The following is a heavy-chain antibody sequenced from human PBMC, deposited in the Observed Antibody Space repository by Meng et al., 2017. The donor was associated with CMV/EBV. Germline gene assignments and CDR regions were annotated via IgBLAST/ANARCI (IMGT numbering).Heavy chain of an antibody. D-gene: IGHD3-3*01. Sequence: SETLSLTCTVSGGSISSYYWSWIRQPPGKGLEWIGYIYYSGSTNYNPSLKSRVTISVDTSKNQFSLKLSSATAADTAVYYCAREGYDFWSGSPPRGWFDPWGQGTLVTVSS. V-gene: IGHV4-59*01. CDR3: AREGYDFWSGSPPRGWFDP. J-gene: IGHJ5*02. CDR2: IYYSGST. CDR1: GGSISSYY.